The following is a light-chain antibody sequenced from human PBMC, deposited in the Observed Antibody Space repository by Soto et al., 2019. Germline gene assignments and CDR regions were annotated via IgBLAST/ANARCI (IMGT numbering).Light chain of an antibody. Sequence: QSVLTRPASVSGSPGQSITISCTGTSSDVGGYNYVSWYQQHPGKAPKLMIYEVSNRPSGVSNRFSGSKSGNTASLTISGLQAEDDAPYYCSSYTSSIPYVFGTGTKVAVL. CDR1: SSDVGGYNY. J-gene: IGLJ1*01. CDR3: SSYTSSIPYV. V-gene: IGLV2-14*01. CDR2: EVS.